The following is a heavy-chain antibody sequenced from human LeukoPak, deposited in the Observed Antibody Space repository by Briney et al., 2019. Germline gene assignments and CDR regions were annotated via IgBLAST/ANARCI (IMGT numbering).Heavy chain of an antibody. D-gene: IGHD6-19*01. Sequence: GGSLRLSCAASGFTFSSYGMHWVRQAPGKGLEWVSFLRYDGRNQYYADSVKGRFTISRDNPKNTVYLQMSSLRPEDTAVYYCAKDPVAGAPSYYFDNWGQGTLVTVSS. CDR3: AKDPVAGAPSYYFDN. CDR2: LRYDGRNQ. J-gene: IGHJ4*02. V-gene: IGHV3-30*02. CDR1: GFTFSSYG.